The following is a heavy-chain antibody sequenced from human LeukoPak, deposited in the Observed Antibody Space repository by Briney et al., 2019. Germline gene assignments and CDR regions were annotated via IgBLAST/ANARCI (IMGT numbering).Heavy chain of an antibody. Sequence: GGSLRLSCAASGFTFSDYILDWARQAPGKGLEWVGRIRRGANSYTTEYAASVKGRFTISRDDSKNSLYLHMNSLKTGDTAVYHCSRDGGEGGNSAFDIWGQGTMVTVSS. J-gene: IGHJ3*02. CDR1: GFTFSDYI. CDR3: SRDGGEGGNSAFDI. V-gene: IGHV3-72*01. CDR2: IRRGANSYTT. D-gene: IGHD3-16*01.